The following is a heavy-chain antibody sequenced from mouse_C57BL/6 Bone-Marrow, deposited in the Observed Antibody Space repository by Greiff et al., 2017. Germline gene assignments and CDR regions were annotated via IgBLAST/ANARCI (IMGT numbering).Heavy chain of an antibody. Sequence: QVQLQQSGAELARPGASVKLSCKASGYTFTSYGISWVKQRTGQGLEWIGEIYPRSGNTYYNEKFKGKATLTADKSSRTAYMELRSLTSEDSAVYFCARWGYDGYYDYAMDYWGQGTSVTVSS. CDR3: ARWGYDGYYDYAMDY. V-gene: IGHV1-81*01. J-gene: IGHJ4*01. D-gene: IGHD2-3*01. CDR1: GYTFTSYG. CDR2: IYPRSGNT.